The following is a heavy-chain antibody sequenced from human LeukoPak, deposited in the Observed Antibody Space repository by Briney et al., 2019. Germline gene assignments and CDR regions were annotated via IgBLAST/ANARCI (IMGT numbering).Heavy chain of an antibody. Sequence: LSGGSLRLSCEASGLTFSNSWMHWVRQAPGKGLVWVSRINNEGTTISYADSVKGRFTISRDNAKNTLYLQMNSLRAEDTAVYYCARVSGLGMNEYYQHWGQGTLATVAS. CDR2: INNEGTTI. J-gene: IGHJ1*01. CDR1: GLTFSNSW. V-gene: IGHV3-74*01. CDR3: ARVSGLGMNEYYQH. D-gene: IGHD3-10*01.